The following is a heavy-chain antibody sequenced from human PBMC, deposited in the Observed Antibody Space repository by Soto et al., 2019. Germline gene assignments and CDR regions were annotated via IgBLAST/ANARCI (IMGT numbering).Heavy chain of an antibody. CDR3: ARIKWGLDYYNGMDV. CDR1: GYSVSDYF. Sequence: QVQLVQSGAEVKKSGASVKVSCKASGYSVSDYFIQWVRQAPGQGLEWVAWINPKTAATNYAKKFQGRVSLTWDTSFSTAYMELTSLRPDDTAVYYCARIKWGLDYYNGMDVWGQGTTVIVSS. J-gene: IGHJ6*02. V-gene: IGHV1-2*02. CDR2: INPKTAAT. D-gene: IGHD1-26*01.